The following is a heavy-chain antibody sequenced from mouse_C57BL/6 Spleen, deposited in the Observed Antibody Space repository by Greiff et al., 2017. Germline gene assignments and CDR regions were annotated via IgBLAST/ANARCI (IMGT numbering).Heavy chain of an antibody. CDR1: GYTFTSYW. D-gene: IGHD1-1*01. Sequence: QVQLQQPGAELVKPGASVKLSCQASGYTFTSYWMHWVKQRPGRGLEWIGRIGPNSGGTKYNEKFKSKATLTVDKPSSTAYMQLSSLTSEDSAVYYCARPYYGSSYDYFDYWGQGTTRTVSS. J-gene: IGHJ2*01. V-gene: IGHV1-72*01. CDR2: IGPNSGGT. CDR3: ARPYYGSSYDYFDY.